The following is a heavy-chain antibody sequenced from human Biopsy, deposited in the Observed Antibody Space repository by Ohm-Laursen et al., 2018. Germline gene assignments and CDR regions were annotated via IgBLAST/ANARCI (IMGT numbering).Heavy chain of an antibody. D-gene: IGHD3-22*01. J-gene: IGHJ3*01. CDR2: IYPGGST. CDR1: GGDINNYY. Sequence: LSLTWNVSGGDINNYYWSWIRQPAGKGLEWIGRIYPGGSTNYNPSLKSRVTMSVDTSKKQLSLRLRSVTAADTAMYYCASVVLGPTNDAFDLWGQGTMVVVSS. CDR3: ASVVLGPTNDAFDL. V-gene: IGHV4-4*07.